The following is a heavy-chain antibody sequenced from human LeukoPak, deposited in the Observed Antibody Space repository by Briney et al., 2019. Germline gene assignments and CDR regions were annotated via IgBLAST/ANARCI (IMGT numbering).Heavy chain of an antibody. J-gene: IGHJ4*02. V-gene: IGHV3-23*01. Sequence: GGSLRLSCAASGFTFSSYAMSWVRQAPGKGLEWVSAISGSGGSTYYADSVKGRFTISRDNSKNTLYLQMNSLRAEDTAVFYCARDTVTMYCFDYWGQGTLVTVSS. D-gene: IGHD4-11*01. CDR2: ISGSGGST. CDR3: ARDTVTMYCFDY. CDR1: GFTFSSYA.